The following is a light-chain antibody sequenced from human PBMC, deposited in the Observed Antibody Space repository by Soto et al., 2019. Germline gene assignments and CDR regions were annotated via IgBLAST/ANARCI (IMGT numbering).Light chain of an antibody. CDR3: QQRSNWPPV. Sequence: EIVLTQSPGTLSLSPGESATLSCRASQSIGSNYLAWYQQKPGQAPRLLIYGASKRATGIPDRFSGSGSGTDFTLTISSVEPEDFALYFCQQRSNWPPVFGPGTKVDIK. CDR1: QSIGSNY. CDR2: GAS. V-gene: IGKV3D-20*02. J-gene: IGKJ3*01.